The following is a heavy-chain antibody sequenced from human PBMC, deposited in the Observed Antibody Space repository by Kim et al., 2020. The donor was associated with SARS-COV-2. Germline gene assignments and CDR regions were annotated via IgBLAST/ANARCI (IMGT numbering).Heavy chain of an antibody. CDR1: GFSFDDYG. CDR3: VKVRTIMTTGEFDY. Sequence: GGSLRLSCVVSGFSFDDYGMSWVRQPPGKGPEWVSGINWNGDRILYADSVKGRMTISRDNDKKSLYLQINGLRAEDTALYYCVKVRTIMTTGEFDYWGQGTLVTVSS. J-gene: IGHJ4*02. V-gene: IGHV3-20*04. D-gene: IGHD3-16*01. CDR2: INWNGDRI.